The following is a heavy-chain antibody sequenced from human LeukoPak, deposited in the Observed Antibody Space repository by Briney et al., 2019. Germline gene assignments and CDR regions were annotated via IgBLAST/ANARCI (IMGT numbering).Heavy chain of an antibody. Sequence: PGGSLRLSCAASGFTVSSIAMTWVRQAPGKGLEWVSTIRSNGDTAYNADSVKGRFTISRDNSKKTLYLQMNSLRAEDTAVYYCAKVEIAAAGSYWGQGTLVTVSS. V-gene: IGHV3-23*01. CDR1: GFTVSSIA. CDR3: AKVEIAAAGSY. CDR2: IRSNGDTA. D-gene: IGHD6-13*01. J-gene: IGHJ4*02.